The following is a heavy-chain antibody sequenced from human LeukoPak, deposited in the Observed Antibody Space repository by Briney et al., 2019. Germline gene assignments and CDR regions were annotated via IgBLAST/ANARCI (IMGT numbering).Heavy chain of an antibody. D-gene: IGHD5-18*01. Sequence: PGGSLTLSCAASGFTFSTYWMNWVRQAPGKGLEWVANINQDGSEKFYVDSVRGRFTIYRDNAKNTLYLQMNSLRAEDTAVYYCASDTRRDTYYHGMDVWGQGTRVSVSS. J-gene: IGHJ6*02. V-gene: IGHV3-7*04. CDR3: ASDTRRDTYYHGMDV. CDR2: INQDGSEK. CDR1: GFTFSTYW.